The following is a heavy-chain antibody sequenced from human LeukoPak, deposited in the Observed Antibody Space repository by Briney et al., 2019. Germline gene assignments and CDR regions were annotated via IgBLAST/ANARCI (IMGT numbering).Heavy chain of an antibody. D-gene: IGHD2-15*01. CDR1: GGSISIGGYY. V-gene: IGHV4-31*03. CDR3: ARQSCSGGSCYPRPYWYFDL. J-gene: IGHJ2*01. Sequence: SQTLSLTCTVSGGSISIGGYYWSWIRQHPGKGLEWIGYIYYSGSTYYNPSLKSRVTISVDTSKDQFSLKLSSVTAADTAVYYCARQSCSGGSCYPRPYWYFDLWGRGTLVTVSS. CDR2: IYYSGST.